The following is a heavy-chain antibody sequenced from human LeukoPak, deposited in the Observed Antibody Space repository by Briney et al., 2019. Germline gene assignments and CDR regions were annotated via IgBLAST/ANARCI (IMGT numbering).Heavy chain of an antibody. CDR1: GFTVSSNY. D-gene: IGHD6-19*01. J-gene: IGHJ4*02. CDR3: AKATQWLAYDY. CDR2: IYNGGNT. V-gene: IGHV3-53*01. Sequence: GGSLRLSCAASGFTVSSNYVSWVRQAPGKGLEWVSVIYNGGNTQYADSVKGRFTISRDNSKNALYLQMNSLRAEDTAVYYCAKATQWLAYDYWGQGTLVTVSS.